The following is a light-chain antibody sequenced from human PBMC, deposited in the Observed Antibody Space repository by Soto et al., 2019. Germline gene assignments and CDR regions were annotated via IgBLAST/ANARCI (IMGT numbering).Light chain of an antibody. CDR2: VGS. V-gene: IGKV2-28*01. CDR3: MQARQTPIT. CDR1: QGLLHSDGYNY. J-gene: IGKJ5*01. Sequence: DIVMTQSPLSLPVTPGEPASISCRSSQGLLHSDGYNYLAWYLQKPGQSPQLLLYVGSNRASEVPERFSGRRSSTDFTLKISRVEAEDIGAYYGMQARQTPITFGQGKRLQIK.